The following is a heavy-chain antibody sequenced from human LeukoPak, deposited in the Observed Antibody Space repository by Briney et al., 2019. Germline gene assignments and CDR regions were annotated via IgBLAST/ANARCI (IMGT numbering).Heavy chain of an antibody. CDR2: ISGSGGAT. V-gene: IGHV3-23*01. Sequence: GGSLRLSCAASGFTFSTYAMHWVRQPPGKGLEWVSAISGSGGATYHADADSVKGRFIISRDNAKNSLYLQMNSLRAEDTAVYYCATRHDYWGQGTLVTVSS. J-gene: IGHJ4*02. CDR1: GFTFSTYA. CDR3: ATRHDY.